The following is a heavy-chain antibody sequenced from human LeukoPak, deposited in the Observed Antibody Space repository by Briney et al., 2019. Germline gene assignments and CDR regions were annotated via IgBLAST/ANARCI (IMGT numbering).Heavy chain of an antibody. Sequence: SVKVSCKASGGTFSSYAISWVRQAPGEGLEWRGRIIPIFGIANYAQKFQGRVTITADKSTSTAYMELSSLRSEDTAVHYCASWIRYCSGGSCYSGMDVWGQGTTVTVSS. J-gene: IGHJ6*02. CDR3: ASWIRYCSGGSCYSGMDV. CDR2: IIPIFGIA. V-gene: IGHV1-69*04. CDR1: GGTFSSYA. D-gene: IGHD2-15*01.